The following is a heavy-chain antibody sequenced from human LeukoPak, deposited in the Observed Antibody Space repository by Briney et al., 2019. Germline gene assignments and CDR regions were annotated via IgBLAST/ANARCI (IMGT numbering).Heavy chain of an antibody. CDR3: ARSGYDSSGYSTYFDY. CDR1: GGSFSNYY. V-gene: IGHV4-34*01. Sequence: SETLSLTCAVYGGSFSNYYWSWIRQPPGKGLEWIGEINHSGSTNYNPSLKSRVTISVDTSKNQFSLKLSSVTAADTAVYYCARSGYDSSGYSTYFDYWGQGTLVTVSS. CDR2: INHSGST. D-gene: IGHD3-22*01. J-gene: IGHJ4*02.